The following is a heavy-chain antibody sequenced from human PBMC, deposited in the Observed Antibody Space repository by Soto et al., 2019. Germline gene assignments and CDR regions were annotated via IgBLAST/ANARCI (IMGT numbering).Heavy chain of an antibody. CDR1: GVSSGTSGDY. D-gene: IGHD3-9*01. CDR3: VDVFTGSTFGY. CDR2: VYRTGSV. V-gene: IGHV4-39*01. J-gene: IGHJ4*02. Sequence: QLHLQESGPGLVKPSETLSLTCTVTGVSSGTSGDYWGWVRQPPGKGLEWIGSVYRTGSVYYNPSLYNPSLESRLSITVDTSKNQFSLKLRSLTAADTAVYYCVDVFTGSTFGYWGQGTLVTVSS.